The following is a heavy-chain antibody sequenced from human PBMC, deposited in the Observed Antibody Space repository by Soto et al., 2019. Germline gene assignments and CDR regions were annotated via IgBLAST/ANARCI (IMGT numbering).Heavy chain of an antibody. Sequence: QEQLVQSGAEVKRPGSSVKVSCKASGGTFSSYGFSWVRQAPGQGREWVGGIVPIFNTAHYAQTFQGRGTIIADESTSTVYTVLSSLGSDDTAVYSCAGGKHATFGGVTVYCYYGMDVWGQGTTVTVSS. CDR2: IVPIFNTA. CDR3: AGGKHATFGGVTVYCYYGMDV. J-gene: IGHJ6*02. D-gene: IGHD3-16*01. CDR1: GGTFSSYG. V-gene: IGHV1-69*01.